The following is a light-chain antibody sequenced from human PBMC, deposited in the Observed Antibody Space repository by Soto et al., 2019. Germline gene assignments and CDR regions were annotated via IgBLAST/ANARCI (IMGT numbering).Light chain of an antibody. Sequence: DIPMTQSPSSLSASVGDRVTITCRASQGISNYLAWYQQKPGKVPKLLIYAASTLQSGVPSRFSGSGSGTDFTLTISSLQPEDVATYYCQKYNRAPQNTFGPGTKVDIK. V-gene: IGKV1-27*01. J-gene: IGKJ3*01. CDR1: QGISNY. CDR3: QKYNRAPQNT. CDR2: AAS.